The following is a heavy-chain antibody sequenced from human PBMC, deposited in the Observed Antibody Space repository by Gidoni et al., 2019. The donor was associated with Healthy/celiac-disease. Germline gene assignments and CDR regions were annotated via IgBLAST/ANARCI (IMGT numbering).Heavy chain of an antibody. CDR2: IKQDGSEK. V-gene: IGHV3-7*04. J-gene: IGHJ6*02. CDR3: ARGTTGTTGYYGMDV. D-gene: IGHD1-1*01. Sequence: EVQLVESGGGLVQPGGSLRLSFAASGFTFSSYWMSWVRQAPGKGLEWVDNIKQDGSEKYYVDSVKGRFTISRDNAKNSLYLQMNSLRAEDTAVYYCARGTTGTTGYYGMDVWGQGTTVTVS. CDR1: GFTFSSYW.